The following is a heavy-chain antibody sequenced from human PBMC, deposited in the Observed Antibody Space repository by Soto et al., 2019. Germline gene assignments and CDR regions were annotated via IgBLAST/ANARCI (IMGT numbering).Heavy chain of an antibody. CDR1: GDSISSPHYY. Sequence: SATLSLTCPVSGDSISSPHYYWTWIRQPPGKGLEWVGYIYYTGNNFYNPALKSRVAMSVDPSTNQFSLKLASVTDADTAVYFCAREPKQNYDSSPWNGGFDSWGPGTLVTVSS. D-gene: IGHD3-22*01. J-gene: IGHJ4*02. CDR2: IYYTGNN. V-gene: IGHV4-30-4*01. CDR3: AREPKQNYDSSPWNGGFDS.